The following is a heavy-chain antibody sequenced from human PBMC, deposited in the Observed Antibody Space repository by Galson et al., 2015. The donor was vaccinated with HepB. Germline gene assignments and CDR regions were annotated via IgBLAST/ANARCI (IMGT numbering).Heavy chain of an antibody. Sequence: SLRLSCAASGFTFTGSAMHWVRQASGQGLEWVGRIRSKANSYATAYAASVQGRFTFSTDDSKNTAYLQINSLKSQDTAVYYGTKQVVVVVPAAIPPNYYYYYMDVWGKGTTVTVSS. CDR1: GFTFTGSA. V-gene: IGHV3-73*01. J-gene: IGHJ6*03. D-gene: IGHD2-2*01. CDR3: TKQVVVVVPAAIPPNYYYYYMDV. CDR2: IRSKANSYAT.